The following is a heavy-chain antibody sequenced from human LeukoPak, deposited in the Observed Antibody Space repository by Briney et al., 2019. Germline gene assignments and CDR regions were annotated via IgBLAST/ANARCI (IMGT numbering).Heavy chain of an antibody. J-gene: IGHJ4*02. CDR3: ARRAAACPHRGCPFDS. CDR2: INHSGST. V-gene: IGHV4-34*01. Sequence: SETLSLTCAVYGGSFSGYYWSWIRQPPGKGLEWIGEINHSGSTNYNPSLKSRVTISVDKSKNQFSLKGTSATAADTAVYYCARRAAACPHRGCPFDSWGQGTLVTVSS. CDR1: GGSFSGYY. D-gene: IGHD6-13*01.